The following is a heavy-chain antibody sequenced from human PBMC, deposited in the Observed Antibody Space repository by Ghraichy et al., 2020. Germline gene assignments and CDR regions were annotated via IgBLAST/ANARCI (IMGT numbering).Heavy chain of an antibody. CDR1: GGSLSSSSYY. CDR3: ARQSLTTGTG. V-gene: IGHV4-39*01. Sequence: SETLSLTCTVSGGSLSSSSYYWGWIRQPPGKGLEWIGSVYYSGTTSYNPSLKSRVSISVDTSKKQFSLKVSSVTAADSGVYYCARQSLTTGTGWGRGTLVTVSS. CDR2: VYYSGTT. D-gene: IGHD4-17*01. J-gene: IGHJ4*02.